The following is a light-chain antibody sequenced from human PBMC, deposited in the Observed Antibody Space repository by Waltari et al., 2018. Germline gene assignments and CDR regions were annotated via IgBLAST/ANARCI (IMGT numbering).Light chain of an antibody. V-gene: IGKV4-1*01. CDR3: QQCYSTPWT. CDR2: WAS. Sequence: DIVMTQSPDYLAVSLGERATINCKSSQSVLYSSNNKNYLAWYQQKPGQPPKLLIYWASTRESGVPDRFSGSGSGTDFTLTISSLQADDVAVYYCQQCYSTPWTFGQGTKVEIK. CDR1: QSVLYSSNNKNY. J-gene: IGKJ1*01.